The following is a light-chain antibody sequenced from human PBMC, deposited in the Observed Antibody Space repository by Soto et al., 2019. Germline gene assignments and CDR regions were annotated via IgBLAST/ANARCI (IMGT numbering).Light chain of an antibody. J-gene: IGKJ1*01. Sequence: DIVMTQSPDSLAVSLGERATINCKSSQSVLYSSNNKNYLAWYQQKPGQPPSLLIYWASTRESGVPDRFSGSGSGTDFTLKISRVEAEDVGVYYCMQGTHWPSWTFGQGTKVEIK. CDR3: MQGTHWPSWT. CDR1: QSVLYSSNNKNY. V-gene: IGKV4-1*01. CDR2: WAS.